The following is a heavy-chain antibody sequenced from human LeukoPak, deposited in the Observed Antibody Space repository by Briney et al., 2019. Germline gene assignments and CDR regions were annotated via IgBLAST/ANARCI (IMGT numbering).Heavy chain of an antibody. CDR2: IYHSGST. CDR3: ARKDDTTTYYFDY. Sequence: PSETLSLTCGVSGGSITSSSWWTWLRQPPGKGLEWIGEIYHSGSTNYNPSLKSRVTISVDRSKNQFSLKPSSVTAADTAVYYCARKDDTTTYYFDYWGQGTLVTVSS. CDR1: GGSITSSSW. V-gene: IGHV4-4*02. J-gene: IGHJ4*02. D-gene: IGHD1-26*01.